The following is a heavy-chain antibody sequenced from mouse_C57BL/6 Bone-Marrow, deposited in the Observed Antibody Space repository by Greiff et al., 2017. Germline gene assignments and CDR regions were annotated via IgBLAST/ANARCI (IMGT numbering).Heavy chain of an antibody. D-gene: IGHD1-1*01. J-gene: IGHJ2*01. CDR2: INYDGSST. CDR3: ARDDYYGRAYFDY. V-gene: IGHV5-16*01. Sequence: EVKLVESEGGLVQPGSSMKLSCTASGFTFSDYYMAWVRQVPEKGLEWVANINYDGSSTYYLASLKSRFIISRDNAKNILYLQMSSLKSEDTATYYCARDDYYGRAYFDYWGQGTTLTVSS. CDR1: GFTFSDYY.